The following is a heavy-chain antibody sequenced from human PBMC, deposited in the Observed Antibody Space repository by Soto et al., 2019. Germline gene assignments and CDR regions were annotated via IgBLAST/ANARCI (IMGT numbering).Heavy chain of an antibody. CDR3: ARVSGVVVPAATYPRTFDY. CDR1: SGSISSSNW. J-gene: IGHJ4*02. V-gene: IGHV4-4*02. D-gene: IGHD2-2*01. CDR2: IYHSGST. Sequence: QVQLQESGPGLVKPSGTLSLTCAVSSGSISSSNWWSWVRQPPGKGLEWIGEIYHSGSTNYNPSLKSRVTISVDKSKNQFSLKLSSVTAADTAVYYCARVSGVVVPAATYPRTFDYWGQGTLVTVSS.